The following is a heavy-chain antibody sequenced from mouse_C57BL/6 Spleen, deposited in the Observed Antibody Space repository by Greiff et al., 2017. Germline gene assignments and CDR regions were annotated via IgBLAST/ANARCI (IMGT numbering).Heavy chain of an antibody. CDR1: GFNIKDDY. Sequence: VQLQQSGAELVRPGASVKLSCTASGFNIKDDYMHWVKQRPEQGLEWIGWIDPENGDTEYASKFQGKATIPADTSSNTAYLQLSSLTSEDTAVYYCTTPNYYGSSYDWFAYWGQGTLVTVSA. D-gene: IGHD1-1*01. CDR2: IDPENGDT. CDR3: TTPNYYGSSYDWFAY. J-gene: IGHJ3*01. V-gene: IGHV14-4*01.